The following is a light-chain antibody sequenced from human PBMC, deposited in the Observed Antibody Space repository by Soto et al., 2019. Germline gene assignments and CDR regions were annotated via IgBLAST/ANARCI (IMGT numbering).Light chain of an antibody. V-gene: IGKV3-15*01. CDR3: QQYNKWPLT. CDR2: GAS. Sequence: EIVMTQSPATLSVSPGEGATLSCRASQSVRSNLAWYQQKLGQPPRLLIYGASTRAKGIPARFSGSGSGTEFTLTISGLQSEDFAVYYCQQYNKWPLTFGGGTEVEIK. J-gene: IGKJ4*01. CDR1: QSVRSN.